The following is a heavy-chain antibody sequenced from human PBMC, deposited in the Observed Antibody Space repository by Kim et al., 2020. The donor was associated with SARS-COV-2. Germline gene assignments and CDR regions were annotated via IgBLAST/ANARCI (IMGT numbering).Heavy chain of an antibody. Sequence: SETLSLTCTVSGGSISSYYWSWIRQPPGKGLEWIGYIYYSGSTNYNPSLKSRVTISVDTSKNQFSLKLSSVTAADTAVYYCARGRWLQFRHDAFDIWGQGTMVTVSS. CDR3: ARGRWLQFRHDAFDI. CDR2: IYYSGST. V-gene: IGHV4-59*13. CDR1: GGSISSYY. D-gene: IGHD5-12*01. J-gene: IGHJ3*02.